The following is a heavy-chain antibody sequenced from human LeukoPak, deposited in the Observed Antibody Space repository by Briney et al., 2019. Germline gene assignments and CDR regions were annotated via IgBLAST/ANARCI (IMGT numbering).Heavy chain of an antibody. V-gene: IGHV3-48*01. D-gene: IGHD6-13*01. CDR2: ISGSSAAI. J-gene: IGHJ6*03. CDR1: GFSFSNYA. CDR3: ARDPSRGYNYYSYMDV. Sequence: GGSLRLSCAASGFSFSNYAMNWVRQAPGKGLEWVSYISGSSAAIYYADSVEGRFTISRDRAKNSLYLQMNSLRAEDTAVYYCARDPSRGYNYYSYMDVWGKGTTVTVSS.